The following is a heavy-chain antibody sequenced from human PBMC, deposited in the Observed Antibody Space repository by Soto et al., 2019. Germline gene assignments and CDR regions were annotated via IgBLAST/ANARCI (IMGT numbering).Heavy chain of an antibody. CDR3: ARLGGYCSSTSCYGYYGMDV. CDR1: GGSFSGYY. CDR2: INHSGST. Sequence: SETLSLTCAVYGGSFSGYYWSWIRQPPGKGLEWIGEINHSGSTNYNPSLKSRVTISVDTSKNQFSLKLSSVTAADTAVYYCARLGGYCSSTSCYGYYGMDVWGQGTTVTV. J-gene: IGHJ6*02. V-gene: IGHV4-34*01. D-gene: IGHD2-2*01.